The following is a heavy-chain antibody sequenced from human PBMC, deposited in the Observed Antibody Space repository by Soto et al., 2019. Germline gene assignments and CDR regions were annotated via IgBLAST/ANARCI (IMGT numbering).Heavy chain of an antibody. CDR2: IYYSGST. V-gene: IGHV4-31*03. CDR3: ARGYSSSSGFDY. J-gene: IGHJ4*02. Sequence: QVQLQESGPGLVKPSQTLSLTCTFSGGSISSGGYYWSWIRQHPGKGLEWIGYIYYSGSTYYNPSLKSRVTISVDTSKNQFSLKLSSVTVADTAVYYCARGYSSSSGFDYWGQGTLVTVSS. CDR1: GGSISSGGYY. D-gene: IGHD6-6*01.